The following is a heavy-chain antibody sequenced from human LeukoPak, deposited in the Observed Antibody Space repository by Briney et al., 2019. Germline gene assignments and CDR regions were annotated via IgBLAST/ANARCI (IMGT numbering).Heavy chain of an antibody. Sequence: ASVKVSCKTSGYTFTNYGISWVRQAPGQGLEWMGWISPYNGKTIYAQKLQGRVTVTTDTSTSTAYREQRSLISDDTDVYSCTRTVLDCKNGVCYDYWGQGTLVTVSS. CDR3: TRTVLDCKNGVCYDY. J-gene: IGHJ4*02. CDR1: GYTFTNYG. D-gene: IGHD2-8*01. CDR2: ISPYNGKT. V-gene: IGHV1-18*01.